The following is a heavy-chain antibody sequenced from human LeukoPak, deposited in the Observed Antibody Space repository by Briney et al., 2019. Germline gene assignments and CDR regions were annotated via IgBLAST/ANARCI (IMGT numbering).Heavy chain of an antibody. V-gene: IGHV4-38-2*02. D-gene: IGHD3-10*01. CDR3: ARPGLRGAFDI. J-gene: IGHJ3*02. CDR2: ICHSGNT. CDR1: GYSISSGYC. Sequence: PSETLSLTCTVSGYSISSGYCWGWIRQPPGKGLEWIGYICHSGNTYFNPSLKSRVTISVDTSKNQFSLKLSSVTAADTAVYYCARPGLRGAFDIWGPRTMVTVSS.